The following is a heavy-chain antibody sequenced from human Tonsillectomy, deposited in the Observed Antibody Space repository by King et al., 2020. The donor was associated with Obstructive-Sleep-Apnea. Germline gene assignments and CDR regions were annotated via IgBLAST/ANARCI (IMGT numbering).Heavy chain of an antibody. Sequence: QLVQSGAEVRKPGSSVTVSSKASGGTFTNYAITWVRQAPGQGLEWMGGIMPVANVVKLAQKFQDRVTITADRSTSTAYMELGSLTKEDTAVYYCAGTPPPVAVPDASLWEHFLCNALDVWVQGTTVTVSS. CDR3: AGTPPPVAVPDASLWEHFLCNALDV. J-gene: IGHJ6*02. D-gene: IGHD1-26*01. CDR2: IMPVANVV. V-gene: IGHV1-69*17. CDR1: GGTFTNYA.